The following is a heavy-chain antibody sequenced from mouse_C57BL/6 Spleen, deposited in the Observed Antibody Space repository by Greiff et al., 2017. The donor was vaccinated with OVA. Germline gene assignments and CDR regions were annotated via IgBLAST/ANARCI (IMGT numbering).Heavy chain of an antibody. V-gene: IGHV1-26*01. CDR3: ARPFTTVVGDWYFDV. J-gene: IGHJ1*03. CDR2: INPNNGGT. CDR1: GYTFTDYY. Sequence: EVKLQQSGPELVKPGASVKISCKASGYTFTDYYMNWVKQSHGKSLEWIGDINPNNGGTSYNQKFKGKATLTVDKSSSTAYMELRSLTSEDSAVYYCARPFTTVVGDWYFDVWGTGTTVTVSS. D-gene: IGHD1-1*01.